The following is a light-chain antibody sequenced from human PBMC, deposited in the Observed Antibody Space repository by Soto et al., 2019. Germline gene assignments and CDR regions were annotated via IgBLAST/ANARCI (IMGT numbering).Light chain of an antibody. CDR3: QQYYSYQA. V-gene: IGKV1-6*01. CDR1: QGIRND. Sequence: AIQMTQSPSSLSASVGDRVTITCRASQGIRNDLGWYQQKPGKAPNLLIHDASSLQSGVPSRFSGSGSGTEFTLTISSLQPDDFATYYCQQYYSYQAFGQGTKVDI. J-gene: IGKJ1*01. CDR2: DAS.